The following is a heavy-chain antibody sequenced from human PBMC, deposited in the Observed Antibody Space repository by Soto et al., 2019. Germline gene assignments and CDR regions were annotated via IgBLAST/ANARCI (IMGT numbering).Heavy chain of an antibody. D-gene: IGHD1-26*01. CDR3: AKDRRADWESYYYYAMDV. CDR1: GGTFSSFT. V-gene: IGHV1-69*01. Sequence: QVQLVQSGAEVKKPGSSVKVSCKASGGTFSSFTISWVRQAPGQGLEWMGGIIPIYGTANYAQKFQGRVTITADASTRTAYMELSILRSEDTAVYYCAKDRRADWESYYYYAMDVWCQGTTVTVSS. J-gene: IGHJ6*02. CDR2: IIPIYGTA.